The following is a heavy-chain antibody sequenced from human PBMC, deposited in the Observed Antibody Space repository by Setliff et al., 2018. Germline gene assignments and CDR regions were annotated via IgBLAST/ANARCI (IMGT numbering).Heavy chain of an antibody. D-gene: IGHD2-21*01. CDR1: GASLRSGSNY. CDR2: INTDGTT. J-gene: IGHJ6*02. CDR3: AKEHVVISFVNNIHHHYGMDV. Sequence: SETLSLTCTVSGASLRSGSNYWGWFRQPAGKGLEWIGRINTDGTTNYSPSLKSRVTISADTSQNHFSLRMSSVSAADTAVYFCAKEHVVISFVNNIHHHYGMDVWGQGTTVTVSS. V-gene: IGHV4-61*02.